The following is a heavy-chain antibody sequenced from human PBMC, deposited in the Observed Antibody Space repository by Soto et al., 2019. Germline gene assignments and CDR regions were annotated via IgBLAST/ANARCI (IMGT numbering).Heavy chain of an antibody. V-gene: IGHV1-2*04. CDR2: INPNSGGT. Sequence: GASVKVSCKASGYTFTGYYMHWVRQAPGQGLEWMGWINPNSGGTNYAQKFQGWVTMTRDTSISTAYMELSRLRSDDTAVYYCARVGPDALAAYYLDYWGQGTLVTVSS. CDR1: GYTFTGYY. CDR3: ARVGPDALAAYYLDY. J-gene: IGHJ4*02. D-gene: IGHD2-2*01.